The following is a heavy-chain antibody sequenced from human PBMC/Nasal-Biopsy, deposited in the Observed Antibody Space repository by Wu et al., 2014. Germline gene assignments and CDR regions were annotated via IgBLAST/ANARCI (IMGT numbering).Heavy chain of an antibody. CDR1: GFTFSAYA. Sequence: SCAASGFTFSAYAMNWVRQAPGKGLEWISVIRGDGGRTFYADSVMGRFTISRDFSKNTLDLQMNSLRAEDTAVYYCATDMDSNVAVLVATPLGHWGRGNPGHSLV. CDR3: ATDMDSNVAVLVATPLGH. J-gene: IGHJ1*01. D-gene: IGHD3/OR15-3a*01. CDR2: IRGDGGRT. V-gene: IGHV3-23*01.